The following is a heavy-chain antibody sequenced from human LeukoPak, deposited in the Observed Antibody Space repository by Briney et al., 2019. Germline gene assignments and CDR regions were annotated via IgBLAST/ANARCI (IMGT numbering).Heavy chain of an antibody. CDR2: ISGSGGST. V-gene: IGHV3-23*01. CDR3: AKVLVRRYDFWSGYYGS. D-gene: IGHD3-3*01. Sequence: GGSLRLSCAASGFTFSSYAMSWVRQAPGKGLEWVPAISGSGGSTYYADSVKGRFTISRDNSKNTLYLQMNSLRAEDTAVYYCAKVLVRRYDFWSGYYGSWGQGTLVTVYS. CDR1: GFTFSSYA. J-gene: IGHJ5*02.